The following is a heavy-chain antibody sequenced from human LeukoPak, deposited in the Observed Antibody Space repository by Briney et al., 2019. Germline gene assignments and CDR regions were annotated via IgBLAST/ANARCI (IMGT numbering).Heavy chain of an antibody. Sequence: ASVKVSCKASGYTYTSYGISWVRQAPGQGLEWMGWISAYNGNTNYAQKLQSRVTMTTDTSTSTAYMELRSLRSDDTAVYYCARVSTQYNWFDPWGQGTLVTVSS. D-gene: IGHD2-2*01. V-gene: IGHV1-18*01. CDR2: ISAYNGNT. CDR3: ARVSTQYNWFDP. CDR1: GYTYTSYG. J-gene: IGHJ5*02.